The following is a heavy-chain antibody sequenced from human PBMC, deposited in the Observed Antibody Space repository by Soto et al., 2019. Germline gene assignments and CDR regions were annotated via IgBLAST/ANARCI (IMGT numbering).Heavy chain of an antibody. J-gene: IGHJ5*02. Sequence: QVQLQESGPGLVKPSETLSLTCTVSGGSISSYYWSWIRQPPGKGLEWIGYICYSGSTNYNPSLKSRVTISVDTSKNQFSLKLSSVTAADTAVYYCARERVALYSSSWFDPWGQGTLVTVSS. V-gene: IGHV4-59*01. CDR3: ARERVALYSSSWFDP. CDR2: ICYSGST. D-gene: IGHD6-13*01. CDR1: GGSISSYY.